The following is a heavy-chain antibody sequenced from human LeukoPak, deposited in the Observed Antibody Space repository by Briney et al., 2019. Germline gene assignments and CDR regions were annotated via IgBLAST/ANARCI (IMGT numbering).Heavy chain of an antibody. V-gene: IGHV3-30-3*01. Sequence: GGSLRLSCAASGFTFSSYAMHWVRQAPGKGLEWVAVISYDGSNKYYADSVKGRFTISRDNSKNTLYLQMNSLRAEDTAVYYCARTVLAAAGYYYYYGMDVWGQGTTATVSS. CDR2: ISYDGSNK. J-gene: IGHJ6*02. CDR3: ARTVLAAAGYYYYYGMDV. D-gene: IGHD6-13*01. CDR1: GFTFSSYA.